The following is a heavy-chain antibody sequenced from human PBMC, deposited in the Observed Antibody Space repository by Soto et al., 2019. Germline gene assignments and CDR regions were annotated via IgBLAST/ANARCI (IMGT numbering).Heavy chain of an antibody. D-gene: IGHD3-3*01. J-gene: IGHJ4*02. Sequence: GASVKVSCKASGGTFSSYAISWVRQAPGQGLEWMGWIIPIIGNTNYAQKLQGRVTMTTDSSTSTAYMELRSLRYDDTAVYYCARDDFWSRKRFDYWGQGTLVTVSS. V-gene: IGHV1-18*01. CDR3: ARDDFWSRKRFDY. CDR1: GGTFSSYA. CDR2: IIPIIGNT.